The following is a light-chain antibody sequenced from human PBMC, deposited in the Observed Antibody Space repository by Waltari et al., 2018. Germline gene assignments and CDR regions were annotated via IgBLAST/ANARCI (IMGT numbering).Light chain of an antibody. V-gene: IGLV3-21*02. CDR2: DDD. Sequence: SSVLTQPPSGSGAPGQTATITFGGNNHGSKMVHWYQQKPGQAVVLVVYDDDVRPPGIPERISGSNSANTAALTINRVEVGDEAADFCQVWDNYADLVIFGGGTKLTVL. CDR3: QVWDNYADLVI. CDR1: NHGSKM. J-gene: IGLJ2*01.